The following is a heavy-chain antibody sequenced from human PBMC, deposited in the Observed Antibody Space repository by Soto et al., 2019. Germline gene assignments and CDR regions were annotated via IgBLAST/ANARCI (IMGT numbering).Heavy chain of an antibody. CDR1: GYTFTSYG. J-gene: IGHJ4*02. Sequence: ASVKVSCKASGYTFTSYGISWVRQAPGQGLEWMGWISAYNGNTNYAQKLQGRVTMTTDTSTSTAYMELRSLRSDDTAGYYCARGLIAVAAASYYFDYWGQGTLVTVSS. D-gene: IGHD6-19*01. V-gene: IGHV1-18*01. CDR3: ARGLIAVAAASYYFDY. CDR2: ISAYNGNT.